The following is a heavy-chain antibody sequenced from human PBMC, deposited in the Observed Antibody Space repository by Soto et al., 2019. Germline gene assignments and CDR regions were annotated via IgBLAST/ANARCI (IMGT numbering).Heavy chain of an antibody. CDR3: AIYSSGWYPLDY. CDR1: GFTFSSYG. Sequence: QVQLLESGGGVVQPGRSLRLSCAASGFTFSSYGMHWVRQAPGKGLEWVAVISYDGSNKYYADSVKGRFTISRDNSKNTLYLQMNSLRAKDTAVYYCAIYSSGWYPLDYWGQGTLVTGSS. J-gene: IGHJ4*02. V-gene: IGHV3-30*03. CDR2: ISYDGSNK. D-gene: IGHD6-19*01.